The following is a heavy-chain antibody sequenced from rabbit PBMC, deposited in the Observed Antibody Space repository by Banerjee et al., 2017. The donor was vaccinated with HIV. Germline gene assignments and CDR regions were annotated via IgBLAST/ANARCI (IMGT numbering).Heavy chain of an antibody. Sequence: QSLEESGGDLVKPGASLTLTCTASGFSFSNYDYMCWVRQAPGKGLEWIGCIYSGSGSTYYASWAIGRFTISKTSSTTVTLQMTSLTAADTATYFCARGYDDAAVYGHAFNLWGPGTLVTVS. CDR2: IYSGSGST. CDR1: GFSFSNYDY. CDR3: ARGYDDAAVYGHAFNL. V-gene: IGHV1S40*01. D-gene: IGHD6-1*01. J-gene: IGHJ4*01.